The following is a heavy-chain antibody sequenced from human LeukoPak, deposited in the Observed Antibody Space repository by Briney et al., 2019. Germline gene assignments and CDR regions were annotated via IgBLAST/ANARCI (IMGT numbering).Heavy chain of an antibody. CDR1: GFTFSSYS. J-gene: IGHJ3*02. CDR2: IDSSSSYI. CDR3: ARPGITGTMGYGAFDI. Sequence: PGGSLRLSCAASGFTFSSYSINWVRQAPGKGLEWVSSIDSSSSYIYYADSVKGGFTISRDKAKNSLFLQMNSLRVEDTAVYYCARPGITGTMGYGAFDIWGQGTRVTVSS. V-gene: IGHV3-21*01. D-gene: IGHD1-7*01.